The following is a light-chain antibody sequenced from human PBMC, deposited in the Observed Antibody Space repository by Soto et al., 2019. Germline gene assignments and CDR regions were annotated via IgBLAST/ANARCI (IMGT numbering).Light chain of an antibody. V-gene: IGKV3-11*01. CDR3: QQYNDWPT. Sequence: EIVLTQSPATLSLSPVEIATLSFRASQSVSSYLAWYQQKPGQAPRLLIYDASNRATGIPARFSGSGSGTDFTLTISSLEPEDFAVYYCQQYNDWPTFGQGTKVDIK. J-gene: IGKJ1*01. CDR1: QSVSSY. CDR2: DAS.